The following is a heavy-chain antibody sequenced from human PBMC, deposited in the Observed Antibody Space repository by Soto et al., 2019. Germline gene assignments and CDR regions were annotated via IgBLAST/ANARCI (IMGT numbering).Heavy chain of an antibody. CDR2: INHSGSS. J-gene: IGHJ4*02. V-gene: IGHV4-34*01. Sequence: SATLSLTRAVYGGYFSGYYWSCIRQPPGKWLEWIVEINHSGSSNYNPSLKSRVTISVDTAKNHFSLKLSSVTAADTAVYYCARSRISRLPDYWGQGTLVTVSS. D-gene: IGHD2-21*01. CDR3: ARSRISRLPDY. CDR1: GGYFSGYY.